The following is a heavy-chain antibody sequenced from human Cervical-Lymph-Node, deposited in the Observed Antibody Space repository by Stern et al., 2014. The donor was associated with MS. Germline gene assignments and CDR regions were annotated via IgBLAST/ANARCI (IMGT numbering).Heavy chain of an antibody. CDR3: TTTVTYYDILTGSADDY. CDR1: GFTFSNAW. J-gene: IGHJ4*02. V-gene: IGHV3-15*01. Sequence: VQLVESGGGLVKPGGSLRLSCAASGFTFSNAWMSWVRQAPGKGLEWVGRIKSKTDGGTTDYAAPVKGRFTISRDDSKNTLYLQMNSLKTEDTAVYYCTTTVTYYDILTGSADDYWGQGTLVTVSS. CDR2: IKSKTDGGTT. D-gene: IGHD3-9*01.